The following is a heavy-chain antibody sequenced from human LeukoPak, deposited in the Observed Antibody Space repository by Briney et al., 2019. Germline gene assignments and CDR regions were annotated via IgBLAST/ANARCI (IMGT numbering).Heavy chain of an antibody. CDR3: ARDYVRYFDL. CDR1: GFTFSSYA. V-gene: IGHV3-21*01. CDR2: ISSSSSYI. D-gene: IGHD3-16*01. J-gene: IGHJ2*01. Sequence: GWSLRLSCAASGFTFSSYAMSWVRQAPGKGLEWVSSISSSSSYIYYADSVKGRFTISRDNAKNSLYLQMNSLRAEDTAVYHCARDYVRYFDLWGRGTLVTVSS.